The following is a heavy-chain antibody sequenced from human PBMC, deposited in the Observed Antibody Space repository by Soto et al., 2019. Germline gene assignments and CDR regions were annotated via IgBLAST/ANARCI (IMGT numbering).Heavy chain of an antibody. V-gene: IGHV1-18*01. D-gene: IGHD3-10*01. CDR3: ARGAFRAYYFDY. J-gene: IGHJ4*02. CDR1: GYTFSIYG. Sequence: ASVNVSCKASGYTFSIYGISWVRQAPGQGLEWMGWISAYNGNTNYAQKLQGRVTMTTDTSTSTAYMELNSLRAEDTAIYYCARGAFRAYYFDYWGLGTLVTVSS. CDR2: ISAYNGNT.